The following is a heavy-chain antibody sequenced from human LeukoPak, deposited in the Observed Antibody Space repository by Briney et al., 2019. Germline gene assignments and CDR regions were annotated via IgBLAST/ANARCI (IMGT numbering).Heavy chain of an antibody. Sequence: SETLSLTCTVSGGSISNYYWSWIRQPPGEGLEWIGEINHSGSTNYNPSLKSRVTISVDTSKKQFSLKLSSVTAADTAGYYCVTYYFDSSGPKKNYWGQGTLVTVSS. CDR1: GGSISNYY. CDR2: INHSGST. CDR3: VTYYFDSSGPKKNY. V-gene: IGHV4-34*01. J-gene: IGHJ4*02. D-gene: IGHD3-22*01.